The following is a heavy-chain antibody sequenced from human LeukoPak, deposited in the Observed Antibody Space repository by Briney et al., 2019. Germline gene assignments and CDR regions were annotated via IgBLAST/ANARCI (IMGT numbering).Heavy chain of an antibody. Sequence: GGSLRLSCAASGFSFSTYAMNWVRQAPGKGLEWVSALSGGGGSTYYADSVRGRFTISRDNSKNTLYLLMNSLRAEGTAVYYCARRYYDILTGYDYNCFDSWGQGTLVTVSS. CDR2: LSGGGGST. CDR3: ARRYYDILTGYDYNCFDS. D-gene: IGHD3-9*01. CDR1: GFSFSTYA. J-gene: IGHJ5*01. V-gene: IGHV3-23*01.